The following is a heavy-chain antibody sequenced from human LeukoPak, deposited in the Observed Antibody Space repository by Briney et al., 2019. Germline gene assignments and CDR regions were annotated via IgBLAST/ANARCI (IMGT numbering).Heavy chain of an antibody. CDR2: INEKSSTI. V-gene: IGHV3-9*01. D-gene: IGHD6-19*01. CDR3: ARDPSAVAGFFDY. J-gene: IGHJ4*02. CDR1: GFRFDNHA. Sequence: GGSLRLSCAASGFRFDNHAMHWVRQVPGRGLEWVSGINEKSSTIAYADSFEGRFTISRDNAKNTLYLQMNSLRAEDTAVYYCARDPSAVAGFFDYWGQGTLVTVSS.